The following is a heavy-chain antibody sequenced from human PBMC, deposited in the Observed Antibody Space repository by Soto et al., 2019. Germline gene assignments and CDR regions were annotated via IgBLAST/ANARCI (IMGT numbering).Heavy chain of an antibody. CDR2: ISAHNGNT. V-gene: IGHV1-18*01. D-gene: IGHD3-22*01. Sequence: QGQMVQSGAEVKKPGASVKVSCKASNYSFTNYGFNWVRQAPGQGLEWMGWISAHNGNTQYPRQFQGRVTMTTDTSSRTNHMELRSLRSDDTAVYYRARDVRTSYYDTRGYFYGLEIWGQGTMVTVSS. CDR1: NYSFTNYG. J-gene: IGHJ3*02. CDR3: ARDVRTSYYDTRGYFYGLEI.